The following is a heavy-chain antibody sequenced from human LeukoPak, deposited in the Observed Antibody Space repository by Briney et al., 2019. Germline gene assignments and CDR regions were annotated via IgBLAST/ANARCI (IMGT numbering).Heavy chain of an antibody. J-gene: IGHJ3*01. D-gene: IGHD1-1*01. V-gene: IGHV1-2*02. CDR1: GYTFTGYY. CDR3: ARDKQLDLDAFDV. Sequence: EASVKVSCKASGYTFTGYYIHWVRQAPGQGLEWMGWINPKSGGTNYAQKFQGRVTMTRDTSISTAYMELNRLRSDDTAVYYCARDKQLDLDAFDVWGQGTMVTVSS. CDR2: INPKSGGT.